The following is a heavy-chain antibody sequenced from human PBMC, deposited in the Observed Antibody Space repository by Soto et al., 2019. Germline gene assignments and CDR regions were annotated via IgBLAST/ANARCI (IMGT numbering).Heavy chain of an antibody. CDR1: GFTFSDYY. Sequence: GGSLRLSCAASGFTFSDYYMSWIRQAPGKGLEWVSYISSSGSTIYYADSVKGRFTISRDNAKNSLYLQMNSLRAEDTAVYYCARDRAIFGVVIGHFDLWGRGTLVTVSS. CDR3: ARDRAIFGVVIGHFDL. D-gene: IGHD3-3*01. CDR2: ISSSGSTI. J-gene: IGHJ2*01. V-gene: IGHV3-11*01.